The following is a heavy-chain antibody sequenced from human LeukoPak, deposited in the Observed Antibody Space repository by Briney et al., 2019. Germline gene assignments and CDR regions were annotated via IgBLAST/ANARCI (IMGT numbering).Heavy chain of an antibody. D-gene: IGHD6-13*01. CDR2: MNSTSGFT. CDR3: ARGSVRYSSSWYPAY. V-gene: IGHV1-8*02. Sequence: ASVKVSCRASGYTFTSFDINWVRQATGQGLEWVGWMNSTSGFTDFAQKFQGRVTMTRNTSISTAYMELSSLRSEDTAVYYCARGSVRYSSSWYPAYWGQGTLVTVSS. CDR1: GYTFTSFD. J-gene: IGHJ4*02.